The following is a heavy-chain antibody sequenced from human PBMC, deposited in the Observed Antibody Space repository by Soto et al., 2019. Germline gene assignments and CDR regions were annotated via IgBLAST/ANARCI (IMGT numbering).Heavy chain of an antibody. Sequence: SETLSLTCAVYGGSFSGYYWSWIRQPPGKGLEWIGEINHSGSTNYNPSLKSRVTISVDTSKNQFSLKLSSVTAADTAVYYCARLRITIFGVVNWFDPWGQGTLVTVSS. V-gene: IGHV4-34*01. J-gene: IGHJ5*02. CDR2: INHSGST. CDR3: ARLRITIFGVVNWFDP. D-gene: IGHD3-3*01. CDR1: GGSFSGYY.